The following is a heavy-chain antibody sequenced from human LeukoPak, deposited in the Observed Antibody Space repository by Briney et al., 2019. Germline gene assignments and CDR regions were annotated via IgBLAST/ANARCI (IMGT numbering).Heavy chain of an antibody. D-gene: IGHD5-12*01. CDR2: FSYSGST. Sequence: SETLSLTCTVSGASFSSYYWSWIRQPPGKGPEWIGYFSYSGSTNYNPSLKSRVTISVDTSKNQFSLNLSSVTAADTAVYYCARGPLDSGYTYFDYWGQGTLVSVAS. CDR1: GASFSSYY. CDR3: ARGPLDSGYTYFDY. V-gene: IGHV4-59*12. J-gene: IGHJ4*02.